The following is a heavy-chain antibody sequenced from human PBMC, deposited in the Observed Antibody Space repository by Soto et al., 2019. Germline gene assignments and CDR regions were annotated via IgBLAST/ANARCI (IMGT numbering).Heavy chain of an antibody. V-gene: IGHV1-69*13. Sequence: GASVKVSCKASGGTFSSYAISWVRQAPGQGLEWMGGIIPIFGTANYAQKFQGRVTITADESTSTAYMELSSLRSEDTAVYYCARDTAFSSSSADYYGTDVWGQGTTVTVSS. CDR3: ARDTAFSSSSADYYGTDV. D-gene: IGHD6-6*01. CDR2: IIPIFGTA. J-gene: IGHJ6*02. CDR1: GGTFSSYA.